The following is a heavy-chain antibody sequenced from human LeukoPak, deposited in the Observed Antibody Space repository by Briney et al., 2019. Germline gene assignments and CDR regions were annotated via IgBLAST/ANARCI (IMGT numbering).Heavy chain of an antibody. D-gene: IGHD6-19*01. V-gene: IGHV4-4*02. CDR2: VNLQGST. J-gene: IGHJ4*02. CDR1: GGSITSTNY. CDR3: ARLRWDSSGWYLDY. Sequence: SGTLSLTRGVSGGSITSTNYWTWVRPPPGKGLEWIGEVNLQGSTTYNPSLESRVTISVDTSKNQLSLKLNSVTAADTAVYYYARLRWDSSGWYLDYWGQGTLVTVSS.